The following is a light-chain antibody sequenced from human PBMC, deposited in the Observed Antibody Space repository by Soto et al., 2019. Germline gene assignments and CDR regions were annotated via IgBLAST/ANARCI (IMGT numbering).Light chain of an antibody. Sequence: EIVMTQSPATLSASPGERATLSCRASQSVGTILAWYQQKPGQAPRLLIDGASTRATGIPARFSGSGSGTEFTLTISSLQSEDFAVYYCQQYNDWSTFGQGTKVEIK. V-gene: IGKV3-15*01. CDR1: QSVGTI. J-gene: IGKJ1*01. CDR3: QQYNDWST. CDR2: GAS.